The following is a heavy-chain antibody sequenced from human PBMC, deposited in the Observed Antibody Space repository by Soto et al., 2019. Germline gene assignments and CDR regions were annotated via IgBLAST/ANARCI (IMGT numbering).Heavy chain of an antibody. D-gene: IGHD7-27*01. CDR3: AKGPRNCGFDY. J-gene: IGHJ4*02. CDR1: GYTFTSDD. Sequence: QVQLVQSGAEVKKPGASVKISCKASGYTFTSDDFNWVRQATGQGREWMGWMNPNNGNTAYAQKFQCRVTMTRDTSISTAYMELISLTSEDTVVYYCAKGPRNCGFDYWGQGTLVTVSS. CDR2: MNPNNGNT. V-gene: IGHV1-8*01.